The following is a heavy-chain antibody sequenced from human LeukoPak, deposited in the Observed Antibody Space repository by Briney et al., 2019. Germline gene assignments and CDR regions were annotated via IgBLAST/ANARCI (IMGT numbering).Heavy chain of an antibody. CDR2: INHSGST. Sequence: SETLSLTCAVYGGSFSGYYWSWIRQPPGKGLEWIREINHSGSTNYNPSLKSRVTISVATSKNQFSLKLSSVTAADTAVYYCARVVVPAATTYYFDYWGQGTLVTVSS. CDR3: ARVVVPAATTYYFDY. CDR1: GGSFSGYY. J-gene: IGHJ4*02. D-gene: IGHD2-2*01. V-gene: IGHV4-34*01.